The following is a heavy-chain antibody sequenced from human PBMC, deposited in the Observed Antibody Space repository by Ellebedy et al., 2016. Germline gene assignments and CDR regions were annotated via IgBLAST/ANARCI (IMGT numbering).Heavy chain of an antibody. CDR1: GFTFSSYG. J-gene: IGHJ6*03. V-gene: IGHV3-30*03. CDR3: ARDTNMDV. Sequence: GGSLRLSXAASGFTFSSYGMHWVRQAPGKGLEWVAVISYDGSNKYYADSVKGRFTISRDNSKNTLYLQMNSLRAEDTAVYYCARDTNMDVWGKGTTVTVSS. D-gene: IGHD1-26*01. CDR2: ISYDGSNK.